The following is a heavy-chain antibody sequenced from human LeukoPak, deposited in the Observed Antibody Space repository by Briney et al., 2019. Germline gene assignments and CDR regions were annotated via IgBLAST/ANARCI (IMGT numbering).Heavy chain of an antibody. CDR1: GFTFNKYW. J-gene: IGHJ4*02. D-gene: IGHD2-8*01. Sequence: GGSLRLSCVVSGFTFNKYWMSWVRQAPWKGLEWVATMRQDGGEIYYVDSVRGRFTISRDNAKNSLYLQMNSLRAEDTAMYYCARIMDLLGVHFDFWGQGTLVTVSS. V-gene: IGHV3-7*01. CDR2: MRQDGGEI. CDR3: ARIMDLLGVHFDF.